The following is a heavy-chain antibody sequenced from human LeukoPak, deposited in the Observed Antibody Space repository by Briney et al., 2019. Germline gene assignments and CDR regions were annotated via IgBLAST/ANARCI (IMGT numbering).Heavy chain of an antibody. CDR3: ARGGYYDSSGEIDY. D-gene: IGHD3-22*01. J-gene: IGHJ4*02. CDR2: INHSGST. CDR1: GGSFSGYY. V-gene: IGHV4-34*01. Sequence: SETLSLTCAVYGGSFSGYYWSWIRQPPGKGLEWIGEINHSGSTNYNPSLKSRVTISVDTSKNQFSLKLSSVTAADTAVYYCARGGYYDSSGEIDYWGQGTLVTVSS.